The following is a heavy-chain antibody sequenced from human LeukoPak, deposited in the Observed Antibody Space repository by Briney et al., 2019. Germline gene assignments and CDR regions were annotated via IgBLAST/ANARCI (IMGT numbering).Heavy chain of an antibody. J-gene: IGHJ4*02. CDR3: ARVVRVYGSGSYNVDY. CDR1: GGSISSGGYY. V-gene: IGHV4-31*03. CDR2: IYYSGST. Sequence: SQTLSLTCTVSGGSISSGGYYWSWIRQHPGKGLEWIGYIYYSGSTYYNPSLKSRVTISVDTSKNQFSLKLSSVTAADTAVYYCARVVRVYGSGSYNVDYWGQGTLVTVSS. D-gene: IGHD3-10*01.